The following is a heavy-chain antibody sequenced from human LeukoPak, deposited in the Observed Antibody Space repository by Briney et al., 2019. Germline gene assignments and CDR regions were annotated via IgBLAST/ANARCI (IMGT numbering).Heavy chain of an antibody. CDR1: GFTFSDYY. V-gene: IGHV3-11*01. CDR2: ISSSGSTI. J-gene: IGHJ6*02. Sequence: GGSLRLSCAASGFTFSDYYMSWIRQAPGKGLERVSYISSSGSTIYYADPVKGRFTISRDNAKNSLYLQMNSLRAEDTAVYYCARGPRIRLGELSASTDYYYYYGMDVWGQGTTVTVSS. D-gene: IGHD3-16*02. CDR3: ARGPRIRLGELSASTDYYYYYGMDV.